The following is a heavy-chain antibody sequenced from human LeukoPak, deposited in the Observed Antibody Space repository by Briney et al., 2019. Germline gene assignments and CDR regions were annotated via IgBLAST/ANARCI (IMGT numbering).Heavy chain of an antibody. V-gene: IGHV1-2*02. CDR3: ARGPLGSWFGELLHCFDY. CDR2: INPNSGGT. Sequence: ASVKVSCKASGYTFTGYYMHWVRQAPGQGLDWMGWINPNSGGTNYAQKFQGRVTMTRDTSISTAYMELSRLRSDDTAVYYCARGPLGSWFGELLHCFDYWGQGTLVTVSS. CDR1: GYTFTGYY. D-gene: IGHD3-10*01. J-gene: IGHJ4*02.